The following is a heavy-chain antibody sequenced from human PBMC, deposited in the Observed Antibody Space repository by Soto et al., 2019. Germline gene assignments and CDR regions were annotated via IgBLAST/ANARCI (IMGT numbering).Heavy chain of an antibody. CDR2: IIPIFGTA. J-gene: IGHJ4*02. V-gene: IGHV1-69*06. Sequence: SVQVSCKASGGTFSIYAISWVRQAPGQGLEWMGGIIPIFGTANYAQKFQGRVTITADKSTSTAYMELSSLRSEDTAVYYCARGSFGGNRFDYWGQGTLVTVSS. CDR1: GGTFSIYA. D-gene: IGHD2-15*01. CDR3: ARGSFGGNRFDY.